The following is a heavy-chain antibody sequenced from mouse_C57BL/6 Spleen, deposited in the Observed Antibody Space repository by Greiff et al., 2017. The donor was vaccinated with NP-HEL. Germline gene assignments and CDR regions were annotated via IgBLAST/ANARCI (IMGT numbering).Heavy chain of an antibody. CDR3: ARGHYSNPAWFAY. J-gene: IGHJ3*01. D-gene: IGHD2-5*01. CDR2: IDPSDSAT. V-gene: IGHV1-52*01. CDR1: GYTFTSYW. Sequence: VQLQQPGAELVRPGSSVKLSCKASGYTFTSYWMHWVKQRPIQGLEWIGNIDPSDSATHYNQKFKDKATLTVDKSSSTAYMQLSSLTSEDSAVYYCARGHYSNPAWFAYWGQGTLVTVSA.